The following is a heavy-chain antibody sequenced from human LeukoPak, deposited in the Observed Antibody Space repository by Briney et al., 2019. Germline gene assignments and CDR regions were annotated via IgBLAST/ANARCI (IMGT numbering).Heavy chain of an antibody. J-gene: IGHJ3*02. Sequence: GASVKVSCKASGYTFSSYAMHWVRQAPGQGLEWMGWISAYNGNTNYAQKLQGRVTMTTDTSTSTAYMELRSLRSNDTAVYYCAREGHYYDSSGYYNDAFDIWGQGTMVTVSS. CDR2: ISAYNGNT. V-gene: IGHV1-18*01. CDR1: GYTFSSYA. CDR3: AREGHYYDSSGYYNDAFDI. D-gene: IGHD3-22*01.